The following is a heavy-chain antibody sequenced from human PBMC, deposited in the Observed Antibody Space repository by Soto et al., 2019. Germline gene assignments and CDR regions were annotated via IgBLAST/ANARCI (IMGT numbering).Heavy chain of an antibody. D-gene: IGHD3-3*01. V-gene: IGHV3-64*02. Sequence: PGGSLRLSCAASGFTFSSFSMHWVRQAPGKGLEYVSAITNTGGTTYYADSVKGRFIISRDNSKNTLYLQMGSLRAEDMAVYYCARIFSYNNGHYYDYWGQGTLVTVSS. CDR3: ARIFSYNNGHYYDY. CDR2: ITNTGGTT. CDR1: GFTFSSFS. J-gene: IGHJ4*02.